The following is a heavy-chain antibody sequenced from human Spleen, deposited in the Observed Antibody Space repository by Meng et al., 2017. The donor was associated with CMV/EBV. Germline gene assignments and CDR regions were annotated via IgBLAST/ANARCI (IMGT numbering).Heavy chain of an antibody. CDR3: ARRDGRCLDY. D-gene: IGHD5-24*01. J-gene: IGHJ4*02. CDR2: INHSGST. CDR1: GGAFSGYY. V-gene: IGHV4-34*01. Sequence: QVQLKELGGGMLKPSETLSLTCAVYGGAFSGYYWSWIRQPPGKGLEWIGEINHSGSTNYNPSLKSRVTISVDTSKNQFSLKLSSVTAADTAVYYCARRDGRCLDYWGQGTLVTVSS.